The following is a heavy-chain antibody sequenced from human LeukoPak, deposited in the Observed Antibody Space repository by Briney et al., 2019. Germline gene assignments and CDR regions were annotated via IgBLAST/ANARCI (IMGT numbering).Heavy chain of an antibody. D-gene: IGHD3-9*01. CDR1: GFTFSSYS. Sequence: GGSLRLSCAASGFTFSSYSMNWVRQAPGKGLEWVSSISSSSSYIYYADSVKGRFTISRDNSKNTLYLQMNSLRAEDTAVYYCTKESGYDILTGYEYYFDYWGQGALVTVSS. CDR2: ISSSSSYI. CDR3: TKESGYDILTGYEYYFDY. J-gene: IGHJ4*02. V-gene: IGHV3-21*04.